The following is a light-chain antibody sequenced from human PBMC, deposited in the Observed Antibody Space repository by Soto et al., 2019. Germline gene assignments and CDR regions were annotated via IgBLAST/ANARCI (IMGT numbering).Light chain of an antibody. CDR3: SSYAGSDNLV. CDR2: EVT. J-gene: IGLJ3*02. V-gene: IGLV2-8*01. Sequence: HSALTQPPSASGSPGQSVTIYCTGTNSDVGRFPQFSWYQQHPGKAPKVLIYEVTKRPSGVPDRFFGSKSGNTASLTVSGLQAEDDADYYCSSYAGSDNLVFGGGTQVPVL. CDR1: NSDVGRFPQ.